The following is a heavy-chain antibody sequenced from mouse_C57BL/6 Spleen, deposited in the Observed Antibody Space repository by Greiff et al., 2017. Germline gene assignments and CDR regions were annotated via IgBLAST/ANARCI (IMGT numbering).Heavy chain of an antibody. CDR2: IYPRDGST. CDR1: GYTFTSYD. CDR3: TREDDYDLDY. D-gene: IGHD2-4*01. Sequence: QVQLQQSGPELVKPGASVKLSCKASGYTFTSYDINWVKQRPGQGLEWIGWIYPRDGSTKYNEKFKGKATLAVDTSSSTAYMELRSLTSEDSAVYFCTREDDYDLDYWGQGTTLTVSS. V-gene: IGHV1-85*01. J-gene: IGHJ2*01.